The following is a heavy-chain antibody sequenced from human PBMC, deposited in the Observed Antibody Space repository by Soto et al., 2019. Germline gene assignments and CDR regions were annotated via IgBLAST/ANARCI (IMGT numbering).Heavy chain of an antibody. CDR2: IYYSGST. J-gene: IGHJ6*02. CDR3: ARDSSSSEPRDNYYYGMDV. CDR1: GGSISSGDYY. Sequence: LSLTCTVSGGSISSGDYYWSWIRQPPGKGLEWIGYIYYSGSTYYNPSLKSRVTISVDTSKNQFSLKLSSVTAADTAVYYCARDSSSSEPRDNYYYGMDVWGQGTTVTVSS. D-gene: IGHD6-6*01. V-gene: IGHV4-30-4*01.